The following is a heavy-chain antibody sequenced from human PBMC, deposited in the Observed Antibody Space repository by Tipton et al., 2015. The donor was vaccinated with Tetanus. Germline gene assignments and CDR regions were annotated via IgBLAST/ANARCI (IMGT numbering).Heavy chain of an antibody. D-gene: IGHD3-22*01. CDR1: GFTFNTIW. J-gene: IGHJ3*01. CDR3: TRVNTRDSFDF. CDR2: VRSKADGGTT. V-gene: IGHV3-15*07. Sequence: SLRLSCAASGFTFNTIWMNWVRQAPGKGLEWVGRVRSKADGGTTEYAAPVKGRFTISRDDSKNTVYMQMNSLKDGDTAIYYCTRVNTRDSFDFWGRGTMVTVSS.